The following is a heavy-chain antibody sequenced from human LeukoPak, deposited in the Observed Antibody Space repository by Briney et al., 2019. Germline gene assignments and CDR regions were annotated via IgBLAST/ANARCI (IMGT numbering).Heavy chain of an antibody. V-gene: IGHV4-38-2*01. D-gene: IGHD3-10*01. CDR3: ARQERVTMVRGVHFDP. CDR2: IYHSGST. CDR1: GYSISSGYY. J-gene: IGHJ5*02. Sequence: SETLSLTCAVSGYSISSGYYWGWIRQPPGKGLEWIGSIYHSGSTYYNPSLKSRVTISVDTTKNQFSLKLSSVTAADTAVYYCARQERVTMVRGVHFDPWGQGTLVTVSS.